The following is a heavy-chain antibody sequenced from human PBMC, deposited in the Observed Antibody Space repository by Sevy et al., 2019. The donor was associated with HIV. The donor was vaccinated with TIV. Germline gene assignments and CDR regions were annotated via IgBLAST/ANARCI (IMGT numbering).Heavy chain of an antibody. Sequence: GGSLRLSCAASGFTFSSYAMHWVRQAPGKGLEYVSAISSNGGSTYYANSVKGRFTISRDNSKNTLYLQMGSLRLEDMGVYYCARGRYPWLFEGYFDYWGQGALVTVSS. V-gene: IGHV3-64*01. CDR1: GFTFSSYA. CDR2: ISSNGGST. J-gene: IGHJ4*02. D-gene: IGHD3-22*01. CDR3: ARGRYPWLFEGYFDY.